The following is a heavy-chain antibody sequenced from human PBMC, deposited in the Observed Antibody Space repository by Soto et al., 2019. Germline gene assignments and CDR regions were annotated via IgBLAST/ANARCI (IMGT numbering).Heavy chain of an antibody. V-gene: IGHV4-34*01. Sequence: QVQLQQWGAGLLKPSETLSLTCAVYGGSFSGYYWSWIRQPPGKGLEWIGEINHSGSTNYNPSLXRXVXXSVDTSKNQFSLKLSSVTAADTAVYYCARGPLPILWGQGTLVTVSS. CDR3: ARGPLPIL. CDR2: INHSGST. J-gene: IGHJ4*02. CDR1: GGSFSGYY.